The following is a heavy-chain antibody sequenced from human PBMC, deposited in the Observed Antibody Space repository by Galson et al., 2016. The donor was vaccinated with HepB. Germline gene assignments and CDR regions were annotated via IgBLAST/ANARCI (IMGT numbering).Heavy chain of an antibody. Sequence: SLRLSCAASEFHFGVYGMHWDRQAPGKGLEWVAVVSYDGTNKDYADSVKGRFTISRDDSKNTLSLQMSILRPEDTAVYYCVKDAMIDDPLKPFEYWGQGALVTVSS. CDR3: VKDAMIDDPLKPFEY. CDR1: EFHFGVYG. V-gene: IGHV3-30*18. J-gene: IGHJ4*02. D-gene: IGHD3-22*01. CDR2: VSYDGTNK.